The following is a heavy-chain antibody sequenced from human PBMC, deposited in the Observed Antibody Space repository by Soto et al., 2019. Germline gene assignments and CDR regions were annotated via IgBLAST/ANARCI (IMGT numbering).Heavy chain of an antibody. CDR1: GGSISSGSYY. Sequence: PSETLSLTCTVSGGSISSGSYYWSWIRQHPGKGLEWIGYIHSGGSTNYKSSLKSRVTISKDTSKNQFSLNLGSVTAADTAVYYCARDSREYCSSTSCYPFDSWGQGTLVTVSS. J-gene: IGHJ4*02. V-gene: IGHV4-31*03. CDR3: ARDSREYCSSTSCYPFDS. D-gene: IGHD2-2*01. CDR2: IHSGGST.